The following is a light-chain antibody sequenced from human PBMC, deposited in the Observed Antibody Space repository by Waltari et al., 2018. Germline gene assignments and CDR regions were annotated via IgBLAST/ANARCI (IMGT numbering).Light chain of an antibody. CDR2: SVS. V-gene: IGKV1-39*01. Sequence: DVHMTQSPSSLSASVGDRVTITCRASQSISTNLNWYQQKPGKAPNLLMYSVSTLQSGVPSRFSGSGSGTDFTLTISNLQPEDFATYFCQQSYSTPYTFGQGTKLDIK. CDR1: QSISTN. J-gene: IGKJ2*01. CDR3: QQSYSTPYT.